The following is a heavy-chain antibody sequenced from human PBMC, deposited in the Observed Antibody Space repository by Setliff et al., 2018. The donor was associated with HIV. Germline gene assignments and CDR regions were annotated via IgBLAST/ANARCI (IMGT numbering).Heavy chain of an antibody. D-gene: IGHD2-21*02. CDR2: IYTRGNT. J-gene: IGHJ6*03. Sequence: PSETLSLTCTVSGASISSYYWNWFRQPAGKGLEWIGRIYTRGNTNYNPSLRSRVTMSVDTSKNQFSLKVTSVTAADTAVYYCTRDLWGDDYYYNNMDVWGKGTTVTVSS. CDR3: TRDLWGDDYYYNNMDV. V-gene: IGHV4-4*07. CDR1: GASISSYY.